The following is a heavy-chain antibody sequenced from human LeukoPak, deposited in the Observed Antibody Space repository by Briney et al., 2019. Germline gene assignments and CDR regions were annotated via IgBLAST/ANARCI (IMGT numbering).Heavy chain of an antibody. D-gene: IGHD2-21*01. Sequence: GESLKISCKGSGYMFITHWIGWVRQMPGKGLEWMGIIYPEDSDTRYSPSFQGHVTISVDKSSNHAFLQWSGLKDSDTAMYFCARHRTPYCGAGCLPDSMDVWGKGTTVTVSS. CDR1: GYMFITHW. CDR3: ARHRTPYCGAGCLPDSMDV. CDR2: IYPEDSDT. V-gene: IGHV5-51*01. J-gene: IGHJ6*03.